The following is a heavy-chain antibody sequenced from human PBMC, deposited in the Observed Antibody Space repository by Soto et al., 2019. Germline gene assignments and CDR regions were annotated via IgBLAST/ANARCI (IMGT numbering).Heavy chain of an antibody. V-gene: IGHV3-21*01. J-gene: IGHJ6*02. Sequence: GGSLRLSCAASGFTFSSYRMNWVRQAPGKGLEWFCSISSSSSYIYYADSVKGRFTISRDTAKNSLYLQMNSLRAEDTAVYYCAKDHWSSTSCYYYYYYGMDVWGQGTTVTVSS. CDR3: AKDHWSSTSCYYYYYYGMDV. CDR1: GFTFSSYR. D-gene: IGHD2-2*01. CDR2: ISSSSSYI.